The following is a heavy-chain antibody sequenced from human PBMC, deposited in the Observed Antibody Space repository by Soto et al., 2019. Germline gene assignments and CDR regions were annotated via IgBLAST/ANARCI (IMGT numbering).Heavy chain of an antibody. CDR3: AREVDVPYYYYGMDV. Sequence: QVHLVQSGAEVKKPGASVKVSCKTSGYTFTRYGISWVRQAPGQGLEWMGWISGYDGRTNFAQKLQDRVTMTTDTSMSSVYMELMSLISDGTAVYYCAREVDVPYYYYGMDVWGQGTTVTDSS. D-gene: IGHD3-16*01. CDR1: GYTFTRYG. J-gene: IGHJ6*02. CDR2: ISGYDGRT. V-gene: IGHV1-18*01.